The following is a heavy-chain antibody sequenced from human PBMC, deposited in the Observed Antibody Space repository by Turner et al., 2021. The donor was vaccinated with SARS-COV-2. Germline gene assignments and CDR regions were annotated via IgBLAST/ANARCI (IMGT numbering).Heavy chain of an antibody. D-gene: IGHD3-22*01. J-gene: IGHJ4*02. CDR1: GYTLTELS. Sequence: QVQLVQSGAEVKKPGASVKVSCKVSGYTLTELSMPWVRQAPGKGLGWMRGFDPEDGETIYAQKFQGRITMTEDTSTDTAYMGLSSLRSEDTDVYYCATGGYYDSSGYWNWGQGTLVTVSS. CDR3: ATGGYYDSSGYWN. CDR2: FDPEDGET. V-gene: IGHV1-24*01.